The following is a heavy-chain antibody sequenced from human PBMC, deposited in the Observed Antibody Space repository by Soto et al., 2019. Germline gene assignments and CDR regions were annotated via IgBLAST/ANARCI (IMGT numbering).Heavy chain of an antibody. D-gene: IGHD6-6*01. CDR1: GFTVSSHY. J-gene: IGHJ6*02. Sequence: EVQLVESGGGLVQPGGSLRLSCAASGFTVSSHYMSWVRQAPGKGLEWDSVIYSGGSTYYADSVKGRFTISRDNSKNTLYLQMNSLRAEDTAVDYCARENRGGAARPEDYYGMDVWGQGTTVTVSS. V-gene: IGHV3-66*01. CDR2: IYSGGST. CDR3: ARENRGGAARPEDYYGMDV.